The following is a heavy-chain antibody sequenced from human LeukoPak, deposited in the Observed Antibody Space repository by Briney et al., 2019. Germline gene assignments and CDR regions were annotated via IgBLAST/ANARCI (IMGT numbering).Heavy chain of an antibody. V-gene: IGHV4-59*01. CDR3: ARDRPLAY. CDR1: GGSISSYY. J-gene: IGHJ4*02. Sequence: PLETLSLTCTVSGGSISSYYWSWIRQPPGKGLEWIGYIYYSGSTNYNPSLKSRVTISVDTSKNQFSLKLSSVTAADTAVYYCARDRPLAYWGQGTLVTVSS. CDR2: IYYSGST. D-gene: IGHD5-12*01.